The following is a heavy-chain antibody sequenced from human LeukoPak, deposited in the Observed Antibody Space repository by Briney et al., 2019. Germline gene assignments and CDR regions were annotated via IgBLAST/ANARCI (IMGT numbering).Heavy chain of an antibody. CDR3: ARGRKVVVAAASYYFDY. CDR1: GDSVSSNSAA. J-gene: IGHJ4*02. D-gene: IGHD2-15*01. V-gene: IGHV6-1*01. Sequence: SQTLSLTCAISGDSVSSNSAAWNWIRQSPSRGLEWLGRTYYRSKWYNDYAVSVKSRITINPDTSKNQFSLQLNSVTPEDTAVYYCARGRKVVVAAASYYFDYWGQGTLVTVSS. CDR2: TYYRSKWYN.